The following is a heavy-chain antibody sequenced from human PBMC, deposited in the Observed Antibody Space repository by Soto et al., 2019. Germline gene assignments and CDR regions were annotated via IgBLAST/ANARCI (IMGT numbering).Heavy chain of an antibody. J-gene: IGHJ4*02. Sequence: GGSLRLSCAASGFTFSSYGMHWVRQAPGKGLEWVSYISSSSSTIYYADSVKGRFTISRDNAKNSLYLQMNSLRAEDTAVYYCARDALYSGYDYWGQGTLVTVSS. V-gene: IGHV3-48*04. CDR3: ARDALYSGYDY. D-gene: IGHD5-12*01. CDR2: ISSSSSTI. CDR1: GFTFSSYG.